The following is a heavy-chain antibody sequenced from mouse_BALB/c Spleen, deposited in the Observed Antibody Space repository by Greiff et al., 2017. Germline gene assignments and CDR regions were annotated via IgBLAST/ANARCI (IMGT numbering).Heavy chain of an antibody. CDR3: ARNPYYYAMDY. V-gene: IGHV2-2*02. CDR2: IWSGGST. CDR1: GFSLTSYG. Sequence: VKVVESGPGLVQPSQSLSITCTVSGFSLTSYGVHWVRQSPGKGLEWLGVIWSGGSTDYNAAFISRLSISKDNSKSQVFFKMNSLQANDTAIYYCARNPYYYAMDYWGQGTSVTVSS. J-gene: IGHJ4*01.